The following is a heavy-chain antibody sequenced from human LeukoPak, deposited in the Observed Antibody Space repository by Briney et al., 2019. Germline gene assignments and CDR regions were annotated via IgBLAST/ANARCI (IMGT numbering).Heavy chain of an antibody. CDR2: INPNSGGT. CDR1: GYTFTGYY. CDR3: ATGGRDSSGWPYYYYYYMDV. V-gene: IGHV1-2*02. D-gene: IGHD6-19*01. J-gene: IGHJ6*03. Sequence: ASVKVSCKASGYTFTGYYMHWVRQAPGQGLEWMGWINPNSGGTNYAQKFQGRVTMTRDTSISTAYMELSRLRSDDTAVYYCATGGRDSSGWPYYYYYYMDVWGKGTTVTVSS.